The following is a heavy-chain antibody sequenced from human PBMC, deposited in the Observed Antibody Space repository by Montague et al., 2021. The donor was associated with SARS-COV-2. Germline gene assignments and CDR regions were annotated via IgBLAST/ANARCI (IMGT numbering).Heavy chain of an antibody. CDR1: GGSISSSNYY. CDR3: ARHSGRDTIFGVVIIFDAFDI. CDR2: IYYSGST. Sequence: SETLSLTCTVSGGSISSSNYYWGWLRQPPGKGLEWIGSIYYSGSTYYTPSLKSRVTISVATYKNQFSLRLSSVTAADTAVYYRARHSGRDTIFGVVIIFDAFDIWGQGTMVTVSS. J-gene: IGHJ3*02. D-gene: IGHD3-3*01. V-gene: IGHV4-39*01.